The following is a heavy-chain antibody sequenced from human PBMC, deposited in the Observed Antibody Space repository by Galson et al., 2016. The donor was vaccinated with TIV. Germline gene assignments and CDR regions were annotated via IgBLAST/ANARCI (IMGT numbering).Heavy chain of an antibody. V-gene: IGHV3-74*01. D-gene: IGHD1-1*01. CDR2: IDSEGDNT. Sequence: SLRLSCAASGFTFSTYWMHWVRQAPGKGLVWVSRIDSEGDNTRYADSVTGRFTISRDNAKNTLYLQMSSLGADDTAVYYCARGALDKDRQYYDYYGMDVWGQGTAVTVSS. CDR1: GFTFSTYW. CDR3: ARGALDKDRQYYDYYGMDV. J-gene: IGHJ6*02.